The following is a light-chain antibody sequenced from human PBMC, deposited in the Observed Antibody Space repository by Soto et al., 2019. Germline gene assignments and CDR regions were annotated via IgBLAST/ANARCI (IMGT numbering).Light chain of an antibody. J-gene: IGKJ3*01. CDR1: QSVSSSY. CDR3: PQQGRSPPFT. CDR2: GAS. V-gene: IGKV3-20*01. Sequence: EIVLTQSPGTLSLSPGERATLSCRASQSVSSSYLAWYQQKPGQAPRLLIYGASSRATGIPDRFSGSGSGTHFTLTISRLQPEDFAVYSCPQQGRSPPFTVGPGTKVDIK.